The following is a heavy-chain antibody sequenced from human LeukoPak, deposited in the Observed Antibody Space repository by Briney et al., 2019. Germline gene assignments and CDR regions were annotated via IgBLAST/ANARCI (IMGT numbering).Heavy chain of an antibody. Sequence: GGSLRLSCAASGFTFSNYWMHWVRQAPGKGLVWVSRIKSDGSITNYADSVKRRFTISRDNAKNTLYLQMNSLRAEDTAVYYCARRRAVGGLDPWGQGTLVTVSS. CDR2: IKSDGSIT. V-gene: IGHV3-74*01. D-gene: IGHD1-26*01. J-gene: IGHJ5*02. CDR3: ARRRAVGGLDP. CDR1: GFTFSNYW.